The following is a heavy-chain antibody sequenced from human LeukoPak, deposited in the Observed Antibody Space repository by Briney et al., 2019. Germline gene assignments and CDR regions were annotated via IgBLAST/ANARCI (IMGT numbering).Heavy chain of an antibody. V-gene: IGHV4-4*02. D-gene: IGHD6-13*01. Sequence: SWTLSLTCAVSGVSISISNWWSSVRQPPGKGLEWVEEIYHSGSTNYNPSLKRRVTISVDKSKNQFSLKLSSVTAADTAVYYCARRFTRRIAAAEFDYWGQGTLVTVSS. J-gene: IGHJ4*02. CDR1: GVSISISNW. CDR3: ARRFTRRIAAAEFDY. CDR2: IYHSGST.